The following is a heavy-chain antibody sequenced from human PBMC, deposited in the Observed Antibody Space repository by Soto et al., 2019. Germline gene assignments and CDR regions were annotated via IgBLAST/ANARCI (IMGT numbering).Heavy chain of an antibody. CDR1: GGSISSYY. Sequence: SETMSLTCTVAGGSISSYYWSWIRQPPGKGLEWIGYIYYSGSTNYNPSLKSRVTISVDTSKNQFSLKLSSVTAADTAVYYCARAPDGYYYYMDVWGKGTTVTVSS. CDR3: ARAPDGYYYYMDV. V-gene: IGHV4-59*01. J-gene: IGHJ6*03. CDR2: IYYSGST.